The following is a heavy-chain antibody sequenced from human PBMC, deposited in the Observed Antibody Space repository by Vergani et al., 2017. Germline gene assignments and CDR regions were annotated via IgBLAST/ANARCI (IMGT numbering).Heavy chain of an antibody. V-gene: IGHV4-34*01. Sequence: QVQLQQWGAGLLKPSETLSLTCAVYGGSFSGYYWSWIRQPPGKGLEWIGEIKHSGSTNYNPSLKSRVTISVDTSKNQFSLKLSSVTAADTAVYYCARGRAAAGTGHWYFDLWGRGTLVTVSS. D-gene: IGHD6-13*01. CDR1: GGSFSGYY. J-gene: IGHJ2*01. CDR2: IKHSGST. CDR3: ARGRAAAGTGHWYFDL.